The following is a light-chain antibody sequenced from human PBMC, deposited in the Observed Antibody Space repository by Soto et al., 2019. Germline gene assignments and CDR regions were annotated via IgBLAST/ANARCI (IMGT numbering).Light chain of an antibody. CDR2: DAS. V-gene: IGKV3D-20*02. CDR3: QQRSNWPLT. J-gene: IGKJ4*01. CDR1: QSVSSSY. Sequence: EIVLTQSPATLSLSPGERATLSCGASQSVSSSYLAWYQQKPGLAPRLLIYDASSRATGIPDRFSGSGSGTDFTLTISRLEPEDFAVYYCQQRSNWPLTFGGGTKVDIK.